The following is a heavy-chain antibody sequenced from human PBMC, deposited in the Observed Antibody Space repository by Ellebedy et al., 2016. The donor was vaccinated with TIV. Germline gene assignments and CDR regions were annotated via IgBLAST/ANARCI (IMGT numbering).Heavy chain of an antibody. CDR2: IDHGGGNT. CDR3: ARYFDWLSLMHYFDY. Sequence: GGSLRLSCAASGFSFSSYAMSWVRQAPGKGLEWVSSIDHGGGNTYYADSVEGRFTISRDSSKNTLYLQVDSLRAEDTAVYYCARYFDWLSLMHYFDYWGQGTLVTVSS. D-gene: IGHD3-9*01. V-gene: IGHV3-23*01. CDR1: GFSFSSYA. J-gene: IGHJ4*02.